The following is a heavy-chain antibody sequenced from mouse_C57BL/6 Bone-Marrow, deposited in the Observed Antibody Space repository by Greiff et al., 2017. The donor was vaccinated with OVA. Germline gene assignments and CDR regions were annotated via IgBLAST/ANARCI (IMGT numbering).Heavy chain of an antibody. Sequence: EVMLVESGGGLVPPGESLTLSCESNEYEFPSHDMSWVRQTPEQRLELVAAINSDGGSTYYPATMARRFIITRDNTKKTLYLQMSSLKSEDTALYYWARHGVLWIAYWGQGTLVTVSA. J-gene: IGHJ3*01. CDR2: INSDGGST. CDR1: EYEFPSHD. V-gene: IGHV5-2*01. CDR3: ARHGVLWIAY.